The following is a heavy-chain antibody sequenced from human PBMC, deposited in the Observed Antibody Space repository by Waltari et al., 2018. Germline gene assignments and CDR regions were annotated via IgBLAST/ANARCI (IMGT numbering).Heavy chain of an antibody. D-gene: IGHD2-15*01. V-gene: IGHV1-69*12. CDR1: GGTFRTYA. Sequence: QVQLVQSGAEVKKPGSSVKVSCKASGGTFRTYAIRWVRQAPGQGLEWMGGIIPIFGTPNYAPKFQGRLIISADESTSTAYMELSSLRSQDTAVYYCARDKEVGSASGDINFFDYWGQGTLVAVSS. CDR3: ARDKEVGSASGDINFFDY. CDR2: IIPIFGTP. J-gene: IGHJ4*02.